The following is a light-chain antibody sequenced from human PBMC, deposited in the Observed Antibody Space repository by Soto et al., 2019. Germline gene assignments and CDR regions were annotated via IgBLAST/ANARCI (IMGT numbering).Light chain of an antibody. CDR3: AAWDDNLNAYV. Sequence: QSVLTQPPSASSTPGQTVTISCSGSTSNIGTFYVYWYQHLPGTAPKLLIYLGDQRASGVPDRFSGSKSGTSASLAINGLRSDDEADYYCAAWDDNLNAYVFGSGTK. CDR1: TSNIGTFY. J-gene: IGLJ1*01. V-gene: IGLV1-47*02. CDR2: LGD.